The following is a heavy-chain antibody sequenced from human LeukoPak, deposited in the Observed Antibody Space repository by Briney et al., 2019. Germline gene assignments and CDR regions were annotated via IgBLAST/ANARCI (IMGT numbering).Heavy chain of an antibody. J-gene: IGHJ4*02. CDR1: GYTFTGYY. Sequence: ASVKVSFKASGYTFTGYYMHWVRQAPGQGLEWMGWINPDSGGTNFAQKFQGRVTMTRDTSISTAYMELSRLRSDDTAVYYCGRDFRDSLDYWGQGTLVTVSS. CDR2: INPDSGGT. CDR3: GRDFRDSLDY. V-gene: IGHV1-2*02.